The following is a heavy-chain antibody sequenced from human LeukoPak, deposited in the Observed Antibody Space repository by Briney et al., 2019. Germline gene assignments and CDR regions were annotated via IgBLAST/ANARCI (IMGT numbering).Heavy chain of an antibody. D-gene: IGHD3-9*01. Sequence: GGSLRLSCAASGFSFDDYAVHWVRQAPGKGLEWVSGITYHSGTIGYAESVQGRFTISRDNAKNSLYLQMNSLRAEDTAVYYCARGLPSYDMGLDYWGQGTLVTVSS. CDR2: ITYHSGTI. CDR3: ARGLPSYDMGLDY. V-gene: IGHV3-9*01. CDR1: GFSFDDYA. J-gene: IGHJ4*02.